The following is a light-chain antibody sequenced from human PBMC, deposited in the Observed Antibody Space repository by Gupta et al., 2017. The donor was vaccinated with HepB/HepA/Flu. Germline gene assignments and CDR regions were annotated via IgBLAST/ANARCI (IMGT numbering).Light chain of an antibody. CDR1: SSNIGSNY. CDR3: SSWADSLRVPYGV. J-gene: IGLJ2*01. V-gene: IGLV1-47*02. Sequence: QSVLTQPPSASGTPGQRVTISCSGSSSNIGSNYVYWYQQLPGTAPKLLIYINNHRPSGVPDRFSGSKSGTSASLAISGLRSEDEADYDCSSWADSLRVPYGVFGGGTKLTVL. CDR2: INN.